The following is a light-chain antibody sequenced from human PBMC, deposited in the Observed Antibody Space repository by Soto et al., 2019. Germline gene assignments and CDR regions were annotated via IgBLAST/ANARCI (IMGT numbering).Light chain of an antibody. Sequence: QSVLPQPASVSGSPGQSITISCTGTSSDVGGYNYVSWYQQHPVKAPKLMIYDVTNRPSGVSDRFSGSKSGNTASLTISGLQAEDEADYYCSSYTSSSTPYVFGTGTRSPS. J-gene: IGLJ1*01. CDR1: SSDVGGYNY. CDR3: SSYTSSSTPYV. CDR2: DVT. V-gene: IGLV2-14*01.